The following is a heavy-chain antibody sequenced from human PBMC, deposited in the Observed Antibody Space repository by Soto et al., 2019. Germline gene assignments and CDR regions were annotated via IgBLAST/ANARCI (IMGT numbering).Heavy chain of an antibody. V-gene: IGHV5-51*01. CDR2: IYPGDSET. J-gene: IGHJ4*02. Sequence: GESLKISCNGSGYNFTTFWIGWVRQMPGKGLEWMGIIYPGDSETKYNPDFEGQVTISADRSTNTAYLQWRSLRASDTAMYYCARLGFPGAIYFDSWGLGTLVTVSS. CDR1: GYNFTTFW. CDR3: ARLGFPGAIYFDS.